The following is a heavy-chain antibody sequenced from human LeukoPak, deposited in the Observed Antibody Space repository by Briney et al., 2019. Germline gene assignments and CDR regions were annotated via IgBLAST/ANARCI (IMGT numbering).Heavy chain of an antibody. CDR1: GFTFTSYT. CDR3: ARDPQYCGGDCSDGY. J-gene: IGHJ4*02. D-gene: IGHD2-21*02. CDR2: ISGSGSST. V-gene: IGHV3-23*01. Sequence: GGSLRLSCAASGFTFTSYTMTWVRQAPGKGLEWVSSISGSGSSTYYAGSVKGRFTISRDNSKNTVYVQMNTLKAEDTAMYFCARDPQYCGGDCSDGYWGQGTLVTVSS.